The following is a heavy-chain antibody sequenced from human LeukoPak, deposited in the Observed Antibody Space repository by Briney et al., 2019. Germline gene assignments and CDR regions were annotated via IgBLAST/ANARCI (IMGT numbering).Heavy chain of an antibody. J-gene: IGHJ5*02. D-gene: IGHD5-12*01. CDR2: IIPIFGTA. CDR3: ARDSTPIHSGYTTELNWFDP. Sequence: GASVKVSCKASGGTFSSYAISWVRQAPGQGLEWIGGIIPIFGTANYAQKFQGRVTITADESTSTAYMELSSLRSEDTAVYYCARDSTPIHSGYTTELNWFDPWGQGTLVTVSS. CDR1: GGTFSSYA. V-gene: IGHV1-69*13.